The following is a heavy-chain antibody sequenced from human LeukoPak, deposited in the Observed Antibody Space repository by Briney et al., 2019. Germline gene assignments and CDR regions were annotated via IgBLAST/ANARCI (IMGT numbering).Heavy chain of an antibody. D-gene: IGHD6-13*01. J-gene: IGHJ2*01. Sequence: SETLSLTCTVSGVSVSSGSYYWSWIRQPPGKGLEWIGYIYYSGSTNCNPSLKSRVTISVDTSKNQFSLKLSSVTAADTAVYYCARLGVVAAAGTYYWYFDLWGRGTLVTVSS. CDR3: ARLGVVAAAGTYYWYFDL. V-gene: IGHV4-61*01. CDR1: GVSVSSGSYY. CDR2: IYYSGST.